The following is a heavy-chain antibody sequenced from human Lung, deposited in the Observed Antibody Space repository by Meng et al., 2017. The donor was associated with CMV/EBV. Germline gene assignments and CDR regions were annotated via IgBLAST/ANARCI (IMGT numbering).Heavy chain of an antibody. CDR1: GFTFSSYA. CDR2: INTNGGST. J-gene: IGHJ4*02. Sequence: EVQLVESGGGLVQPGGSLRLFCAASGFTFSSYAMHWVRQTPGKGLEYVSAINTNGGSTYYAKSVKGRFTISRDNSKNTLYLQMGSLRVEDMAVYYCARAICGGDCYFDYWGQGNLVTV. D-gene: IGHD2-21*02. V-gene: IGHV3-64*01. CDR3: ARAICGGDCYFDY.